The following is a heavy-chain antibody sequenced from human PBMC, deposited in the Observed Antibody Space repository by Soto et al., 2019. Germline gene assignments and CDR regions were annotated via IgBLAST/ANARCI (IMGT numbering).Heavy chain of an antibody. V-gene: IGHV3-33*01. CDR1: GFTFSSYG. CDR3: AREWSYDSSGYYYEPENSGYFDY. D-gene: IGHD3-22*01. CDR2: IWYDGSNK. J-gene: IGHJ4*02. Sequence: GGSLRLSCAASGFTFSSYGMHWVRQAPGKGLEWVAVIWYDGSNKYYADSVKGRFTISRDNSKNTLYLQMNSLRAEDTAVYYCAREWSYDSSGYYYEPENSGYFDYWGQGTLVTVSS.